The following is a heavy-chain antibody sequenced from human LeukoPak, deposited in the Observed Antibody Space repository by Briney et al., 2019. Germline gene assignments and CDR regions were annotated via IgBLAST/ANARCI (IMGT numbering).Heavy chain of an antibody. V-gene: IGHV3-53*01. Sequence: GGSLRLSCAASGFTFSSYAMSWVRQAPGKGLEWVSVIYSGGSTYYADSVKGRFTISRDNSKNTLYLQMNSLRAEDTAVYYCAREAPNDFWSGYWDVWGKGTTVTVSS. CDR1: GFTFSSYA. D-gene: IGHD3-3*01. CDR2: IYSGGST. J-gene: IGHJ6*04. CDR3: AREAPNDFWSGYWDV.